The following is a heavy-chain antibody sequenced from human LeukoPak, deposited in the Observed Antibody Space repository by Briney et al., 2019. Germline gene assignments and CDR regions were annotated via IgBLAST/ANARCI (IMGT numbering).Heavy chain of an antibody. J-gene: IGHJ4*02. CDR2: ISWNSGNI. CDR3: AKVSSGSYGNFDY. Sequence: GGSLSLSCAASGFTFDDYAMHWVRRAPGKGLEWVSGISWNSGNIGYADSVKGRFTISRDNAQNSLYLQMNSLRPEDTALYYCAKVSSGSYGNFDYWGQGTLVTVSS. CDR1: GFTFDDYA. V-gene: IGHV3-9*01. D-gene: IGHD1-26*01.